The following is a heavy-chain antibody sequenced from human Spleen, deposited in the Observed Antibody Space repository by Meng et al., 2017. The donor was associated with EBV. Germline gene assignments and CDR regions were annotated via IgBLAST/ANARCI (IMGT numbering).Heavy chain of an antibody. CDR2: FNPNSGDT. V-gene: IGHV1-2*06. J-gene: IGHJ4*02. CDR3: ARSIFSNDFFN. CDR1: GCTFTGYY. Sequence: QVQLVQSRAEVKKPGASVTVSCKASGCTFTGYYLHWVRQAPGQGLEWMGRFNPNSGDTNYAQKFQGRVTMTRDTSIGTAYMELSRLRSDDTAIYYCARSIFSNDFFNWGQGTLVTVSS. D-gene: IGHD2-21*02.